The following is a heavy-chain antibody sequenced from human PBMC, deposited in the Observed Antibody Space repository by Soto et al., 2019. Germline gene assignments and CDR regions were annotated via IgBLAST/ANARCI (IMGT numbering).Heavy chain of an antibody. CDR2: IGSDGARD. Sequence: QVQLVESGGGVVQPGGSLRLSCAASGFTFGRHGMHWVRQAPGKGLEWVAVIGSDGARDSYADSMKGRFSISRDNGQXXXXXXXXXXXXXXXXXXXXXXXXXXXXXGLDYWGQGTLVTVSS. CDR1: GFTFGRHG. V-gene: IGHV3-30*02. CDR3: XXXXXXXXXGLDY. J-gene: IGHJ4*02.